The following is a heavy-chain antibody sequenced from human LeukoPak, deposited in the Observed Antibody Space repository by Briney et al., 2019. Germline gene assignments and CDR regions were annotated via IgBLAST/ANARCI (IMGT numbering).Heavy chain of an antibody. CDR3: ARHSGSNYYDY. CDR1: GGSFSAYY. CDR2: INHSGST. D-gene: IGHD1-26*01. Sequence: PSETLSLTCAVYGGSFSAYYLRWIRQPPGKGLEWIGQINHSGSTNYNPSLKSRITISVGTSKSQFSRKLSSVTAADTAVYYCARHSGSNYYDYWGEGTLVSVSS. V-gene: IGHV4-34*01. J-gene: IGHJ4*02.